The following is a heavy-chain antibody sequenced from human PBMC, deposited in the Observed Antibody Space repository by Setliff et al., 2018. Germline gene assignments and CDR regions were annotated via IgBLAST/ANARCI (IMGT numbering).Heavy chain of an antibody. CDR3: ARDPLTTNRSRAFDI. J-gene: IGHJ3*02. CDR2: IYYSGST. V-gene: IGHV4-31*03. D-gene: IGHD4-17*01. Sequence: SETLSLTFSVSGGSISSGGYYWSWIRQHPGKGLEWIGYIYYSGSTYYNPSLKSRVTISVDTSKNQFSLKLSSVTAADTAVYYCARDPLTTNRSRAFDIWGQGTMVTVSS. CDR1: GGSISSGGYY.